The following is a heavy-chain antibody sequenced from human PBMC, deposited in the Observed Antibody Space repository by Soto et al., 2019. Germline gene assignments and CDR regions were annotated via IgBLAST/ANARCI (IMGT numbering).Heavy chain of an antibody. J-gene: IGHJ5*02. CDR3: ERETVAGFSYNWFDP. CDR2: INAGNGNT. Sequence: GASLKVSCKASGYTFTSYAMHWVRQAPGQRLEWMGWINAGNGNTKYSQKFQGRVTITRDTSASTAYMELSSLRSEDTAVYYCERETVAGFSYNWFDPWGQGTLVNVSS. V-gene: IGHV1-3*01. D-gene: IGHD6-19*01. CDR1: GYTFTSYA.